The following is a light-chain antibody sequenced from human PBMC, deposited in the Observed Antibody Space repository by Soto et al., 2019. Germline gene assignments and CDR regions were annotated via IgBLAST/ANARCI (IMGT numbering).Light chain of an antibody. CDR3: HQRSHWPPT. J-gene: IGKJ4*01. V-gene: IGKV3-11*01. CDR2: DAS. CDR1: QSVSSN. Sequence: ENVLPQSPATLSLSPGERATLSCRASQSVSSNLAWYQHNPGQAPRLLIYDASNRATGIPARFSGSGSGTDFTLTISSLQPEDFAVYYCHQRSHWPPTFGGGTKVEIK.